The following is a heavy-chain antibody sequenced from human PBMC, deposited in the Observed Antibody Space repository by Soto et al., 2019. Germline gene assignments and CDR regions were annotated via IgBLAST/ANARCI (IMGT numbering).Heavy chain of an antibody. Sequence: PGGSLRLSCAASGFTFSSSAMSWVSQAPGKGLEWVALISYSGSARYYADSVKGRFTISRDNSKNTLYLQMNSLRAEDTAVYYCAKDLFSGGSYPNWFDPWGQGTLVTVSS. CDR3: AKDLFSGGSYPNWFDP. CDR1: GFTFSSSA. V-gene: IGHV3-23*01. CDR2: ISYSGSAR. J-gene: IGHJ5*02. D-gene: IGHD1-26*01.